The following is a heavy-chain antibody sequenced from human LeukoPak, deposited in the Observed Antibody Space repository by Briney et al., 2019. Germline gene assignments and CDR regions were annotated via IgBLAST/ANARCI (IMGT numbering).Heavy chain of an antibody. D-gene: IGHD6-6*01. CDR2: INHSGST. Sequence: PSETLSLTCAVYGGSFSGCYWSWIRQPPGKGLEWIGEINHSGSTNYNPSLKSRVTISVDTSKNQFSLKLSSVTAADTAVYYCARAPSVRPIDYWGQGTLVTVSS. CDR3: ARAPSVRPIDY. CDR1: GGSFSGCY. J-gene: IGHJ4*02. V-gene: IGHV4-34*01.